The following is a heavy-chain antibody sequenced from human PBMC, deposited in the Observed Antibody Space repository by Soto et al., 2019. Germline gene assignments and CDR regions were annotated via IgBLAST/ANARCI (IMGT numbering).Heavy chain of an antibody. D-gene: IGHD1-26*01. CDR2: IIPIFGTA. CDR3: ARGGTKDSVGELTWFDP. CDR1: GGTFSSYA. Sequence: SVKVSCKASGGTFSSYAISWVRQAPGQGLEWMGGIIPIFGTANYAQKFQGRVTITADESTSTAYMELSSLRSEDTDVYYCARGGTKDSVGELTWFDPWGQGTLVTVSS. J-gene: IGHJ5*02. V-gene: IGHV1-69*13.